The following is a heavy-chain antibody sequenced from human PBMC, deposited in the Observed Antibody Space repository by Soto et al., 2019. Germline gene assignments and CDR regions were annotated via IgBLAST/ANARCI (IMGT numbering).Heavy chain of an antibody. D-gene: IGHD3-10*01. V-gene: IGHV1-69*06. CDR3: AGRPMVRGVIITYYYGMDV. CDR1: GGTFSSYA. Sequence: QVQLVQSGAEVKKPGSSVKVSCKASGGTFSSYAISWVRQAPGQGLECTGGFIPIFGTANYAQKCQGRVTITADKSTSTAYLELSSLRSEDTAVYYCAGRPMVRGVIITYYYGMDVWGQGTTVTVSS. CDR2: FIPIFGTA. J-gene: IGHJ6*02.